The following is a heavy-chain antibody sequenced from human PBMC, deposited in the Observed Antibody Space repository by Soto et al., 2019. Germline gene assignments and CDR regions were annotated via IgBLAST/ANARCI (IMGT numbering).Heavy chain of an antibody. V-gene: IGHV3-23*01. J-gene: IGHJ6*02. Sequence: GGSLRLSCAASGFTFSSYAMSWVRQALGKGLEWVSAISGSGGSTYYADSVKGRFTISRDNSKNTLYLQMNSLRAEDTAIYYCAKFMVVVPAAKYYYYGMDVWGQGTTVTVSS. D-gene: IGHD2-2*01. CDR1: GFTFSSYA. CDR2: ISGSGGST. CDR3: AKFMVVVPAAKYYYYGMDV.